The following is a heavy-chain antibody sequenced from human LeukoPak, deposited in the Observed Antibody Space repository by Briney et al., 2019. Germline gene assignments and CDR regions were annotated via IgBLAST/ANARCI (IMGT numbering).Heavy chain of an antibody. CDR1: GFTFGNYA. Sequence: GRSLRLSCAASGFTFGNYAMHWVRQAPGKGLEWVSGINWNSDTVNYADSVKGRFTISRDNAKNSLYLQLSSLTADDTAVYYCSKGAGYEQENRLEYWGQGALVTVSS. CDR3: SKGAGYEQENRLEY. J-gene: IGHJ4*02. V-gene: IGHV3-9*01. D-gene: IGHD1-1*01. CDR2: INWNSDTV.